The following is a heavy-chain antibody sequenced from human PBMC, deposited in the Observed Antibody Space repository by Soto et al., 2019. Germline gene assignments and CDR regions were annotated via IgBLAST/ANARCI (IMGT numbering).Heavy chain of an antibody. Sequence: TGGALRLSCAASGFTFSSYSMNWVRPAPGKGLEWVSYISSSSSTIYYADSVKGRFTISRDNAKNSLYLQMNSLRAEDTAVYYCATCNYYDSSGYYYECYYFDYWGQGTLVTVSS. J-gene: IGHJ4*02. CDR2: ISSSSSTI. CDR3: ATCNYYDSSGYYYECYYFDY. CDR1: GFTFSSYS. D-gene: IGHD3-22*01. V-gene: IGHV3-48*01.